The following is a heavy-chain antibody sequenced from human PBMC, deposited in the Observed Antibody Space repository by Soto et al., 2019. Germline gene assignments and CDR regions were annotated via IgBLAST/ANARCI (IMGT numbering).Heavy chain of an antibody. Sequence: PGGSQRLSSTASGFNFRSYAMSWVRQATGKGLEWVSAISGSGGSTYYADSVKGRFTISRDNSKNTLYLQMNSLRAEDTAVYYCAKCFRGDYVLYLDAYYYMDVWGKGTTVTVSS. J-gene: IGHJ6*03. CDR2: ISGSGGST. CDR1: GFNFRSYA. CDR3: AKCFRGDYVLYLDAYYYMDV. V-gene: IGHV3-23*01. D-gene: IGHD3-16*01.